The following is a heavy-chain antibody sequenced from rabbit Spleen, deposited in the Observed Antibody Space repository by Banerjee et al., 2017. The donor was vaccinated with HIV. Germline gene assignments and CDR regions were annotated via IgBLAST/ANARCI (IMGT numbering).Heavy chain of an antibody. CDR3: ARDPGSSFSSYGMDL. CDR2: IAGGASGFT. Sequence: QPQLEESGGGLVKPAGSLTLTCKASGFSFSSSDYMCWVRQAPGKGLEWISCIAGGASGFTYSATWAKGRFTCSKTSSTTVTLQMTSLTVADTATYFCARDPGSSFSSYGMDLWGPGTLVTVS. V-gene: IGHV1S45*01. CDR1: GFSFSSSDY. D-gene: IGHD8-1*01. J-gene: IGHJ6*01.